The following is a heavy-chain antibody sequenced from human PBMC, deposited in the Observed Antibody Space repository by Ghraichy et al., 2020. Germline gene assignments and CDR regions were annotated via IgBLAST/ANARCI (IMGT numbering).Heavy chain of an antibody. CDR2: IHNRGNT. D-gene: IGHD3-10*01. V-gene: IGHV4-30-4*01. CDR1: GGSISSGDTY. CDR3: AREQGSHHGSGRYSNWFDP. Sequence: SETLSLTCTVSGGSISSGDTYWSWIRQPPGKGLEWIGYIHNRGNTYYSPSLKTRISISMDTSKNQFSLNLNSMTAADTAVYYCAREQGSHHGSGRYSNWFDPWGQGTLVIVSS. J-gene: IGHJ5*02.